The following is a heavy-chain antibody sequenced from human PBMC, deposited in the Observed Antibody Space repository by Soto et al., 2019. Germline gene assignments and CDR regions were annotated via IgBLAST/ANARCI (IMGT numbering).Heavy chain of an antibody. J-gene: IGHJ4*02. CDR1: GYTFSNYG. V-gene: IGHV1-69*13. Sequence: SVKVSCKVSGYTFSNYGVNWVRQAPGQGLEWMGAIIIMFGTTNYAQKFQGRVTITADESTSTVYMELSSLRSEDTAVYYCAKDVRKDYDTGGYFFDFWGQGTQVTVSS. CDR3: AKDVRKDYDTGGYFFDF. CDR2: IIIMFGTT. D-gene: IGHD3-22*01.